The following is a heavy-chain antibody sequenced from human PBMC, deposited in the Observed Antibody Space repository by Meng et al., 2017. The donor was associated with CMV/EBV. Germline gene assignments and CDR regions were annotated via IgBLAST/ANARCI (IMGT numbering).Heavy chain of an antibody. CDR3: AKAGFSGSYYIGSGSQYYFDY. V-gene: IGHV3-33*06. J-gene: IGHJ4*02. CDR1: NYG. Sequence: NYGMHWVRQAPGKGLEWVAVIWYNGSNKYYGDSVKGRFTISRDNSKNTVDLQMNSLRAEDTAVYYCAKAGFSGSYYIGSGSQYYFDYWGQGTLAPSPQ. CDR2: IWYNGSNK. D-gene: IGHD1-26*01.